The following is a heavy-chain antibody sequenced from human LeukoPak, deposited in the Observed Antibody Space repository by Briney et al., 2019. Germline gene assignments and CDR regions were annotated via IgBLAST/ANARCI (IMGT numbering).Heavy chain of an antibody. CDR3: AREAVAGEYFQH. Sequence: SVKVSCKASGGTFSSYAISWVRQAPGQGLEWMGRIIPIFGIANYAQKFQGRVTITADKSTSTAYMELSSLRSEDTAVYYCAREAVAGEYFQHWDQGTLVTVSS. J-gene: IGHJ1*01. CDR2: IIPIFGIA. V-gene: IGHV1-69*04. CDR1: GGTFSSYA. D-gene: IGHD6-19*01.